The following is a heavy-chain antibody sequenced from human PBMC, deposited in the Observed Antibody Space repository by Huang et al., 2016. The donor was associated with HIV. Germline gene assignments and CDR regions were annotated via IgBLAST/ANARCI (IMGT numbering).Heavy chain of an antibody. CDR1: GYTLTDLS. V-gene: IGHV1-24*01. Sequence: QVQLVQSGAEVKKPGASVKVSCKVSGYTLTDLSIHWVRQAPGKGLEWMGGLAPEHGETSDEQNGQGRVTMTEDTSTDTAYMELHSLRPEDTAVYYCAAGYDTYYDIWGQGTMVIASS. CDR2: LAPEHGET. D-gene: IGHD2-21*01. J-gene: IGHJ3*02. CDR3: AAGYDTYYDI.